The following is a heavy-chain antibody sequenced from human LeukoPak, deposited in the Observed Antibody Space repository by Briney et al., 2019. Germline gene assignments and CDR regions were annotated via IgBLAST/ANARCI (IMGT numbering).Heavy chain of an antibody. Sequence: GGSLRLSCAASGFTFSDYAMTWVRQAPGKGLEWVSAISGSGSTTPYADSVKGRFTIFRDNSKNTLFLQMNSLRAEDTAIYYCAKSRGYQLLRNYGMDVWGQGTTVTVSS. CDR2: ISGSGSTT. J-gene: IGHJ6*02. V-gene: IGHV3-23*01. D-gene: IGHD2-15*01. CDR1: GFTFSDYA. CDR3: AKSRGYQLLRNYGMDV.